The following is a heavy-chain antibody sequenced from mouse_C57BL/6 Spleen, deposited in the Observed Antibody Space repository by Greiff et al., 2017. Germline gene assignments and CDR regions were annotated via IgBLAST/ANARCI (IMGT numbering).Heavy chain of an antibody. CDR1: GFTFSDYG. CDR3: ARTTVGGNAMDY. D-gene: IGHD1-1*01. Sequence: EVHLVESGGGLVKPGGSLKLSCAASGFTFSDYGMHWVRQAPEKGLEWVAYISSGSSTIYYADTVKGRFTISRDNAKNTLFLQMTSLRSEDTAMYYCARTTVGGNAMDYWGQGTSVTVSS. CDR2: ISSGSSTI. V-gene: IGHV5-17*01. J-gene: IGHJ4*01.